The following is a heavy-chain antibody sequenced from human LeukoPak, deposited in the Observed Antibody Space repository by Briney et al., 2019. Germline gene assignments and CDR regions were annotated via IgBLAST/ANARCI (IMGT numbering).Heavy chain of an antibody. CDR2: IYHSGST. V-gene: IGHV4-4*02. Sequence: PSETLSLTCAVSGGSISSSNWWSWVRQPPGKGLEWIGEIYHSGSTNYNPSLMSRVTISVDKSKNQFSLKLSSVTAADTAVYYCARDSWPGGNAFDIWGQGTMVTVSS. J-gene: IGHJ3*02. CDR3: ARDSWPGGNAFDI. D-gene: IGHD5-12*01. CDR1: GGSISSSNW.